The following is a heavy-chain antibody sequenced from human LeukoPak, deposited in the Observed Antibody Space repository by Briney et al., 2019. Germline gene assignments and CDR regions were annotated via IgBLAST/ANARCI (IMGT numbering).Heavy chain of an antibody. CDR1: GFTFSSYA. CDR2: IKSKTNGGTT. J-gene: IGHJ3*02. D-gene: IGHD5-18*01. V-gene: IGHV3-15*01. Sequence: GGSLRLSCAASGFTFSSYAMSWVRQAPGKGLEWVGRIKSKTNGGTTDSAAPVKGRFTISRDDSKNTLYLQMTSLKIEDTAVYYCVTEGYIYGYHSLDTWGRGTMVTVSS. CDR3: VTEGYIYGYHSLDT.